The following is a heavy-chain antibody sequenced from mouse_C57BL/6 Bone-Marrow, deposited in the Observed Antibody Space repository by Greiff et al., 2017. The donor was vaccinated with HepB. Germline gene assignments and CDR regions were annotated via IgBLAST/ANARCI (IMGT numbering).Heavy chain of an antibody. Sequence: EVHLVESGGGLVKPGGSLKLSCAASGFTFSSYTMSWVRQTPEKRLEWVATISGGGGNTYYPDSVKGRFTISRDNAKNTLYLQMSSLRSEDTALYYCARWRGSSYRYYAMDYWGQGTSVTVSS. J-gene: IGHJ4*01. CDR3: ARWRGSSYRYYAMDY. D-gene: IGHD1-1*01. CDR1: GFTFSSYT. V-gene: IGHV5-9*01. CDR2: ISGGGGNT.